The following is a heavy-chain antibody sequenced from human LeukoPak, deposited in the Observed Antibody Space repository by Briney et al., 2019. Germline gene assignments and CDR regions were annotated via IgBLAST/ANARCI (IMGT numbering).Heavy chain of an antibody. V-gene: IGHV4-39*01. CDR2: IYYSGST. CDR1: GGSISSSSYY. J-gene: IGHJ4*02. CDR3: ARGLSIAARRAFDY. Sequence: PSETLSLTCTVSGGSISSSSYYWGWIRQPPGKGLEWLGSIYYSGSTYYNPSLKSRVTISVDTSKNQFSLKLSSVTAADTAVYYCARGLSIAARRAFDYWGQGTLVTVSS. D-gene: IGHD6-6*01.